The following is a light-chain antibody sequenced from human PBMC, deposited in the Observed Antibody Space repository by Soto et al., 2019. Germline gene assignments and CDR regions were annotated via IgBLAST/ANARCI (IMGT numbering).Light chain of an antibody. V-gene: IGKV3-15*01. Sequence: EIVMTQSPATLSVSPGEKATLSCRASQNINNNLAWYQQRPGQAPRLLIYAASNRATGLPVRFSGSGSGTEFTLTISSLQSEDFAVYYCQQYNNWPPGTFGQGTKLEIK. CDR3: QQYNNWPPGT. J-gene: IGKJ2*02. CDR1: QNINNN. CDR2: AAS.